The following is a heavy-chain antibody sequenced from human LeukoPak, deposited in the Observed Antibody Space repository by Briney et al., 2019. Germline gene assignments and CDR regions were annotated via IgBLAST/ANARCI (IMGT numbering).Heavy chain of an antibody. CDR2: IKSKTDGAKR. J-gene: IGHJ4*02. D-gene: IGHD3-22*01. CDR3: TTAGGKAYYYDTYYYFDN. V-gene: IGHV3-15*01. Sequence: GGSLRLSCATFGFNFIETWMSWVRQAPGKWLEWHGRIKSKTDGAKRDYAASVKGRFTISRDDSRDILILQMNRLRPEDAGVYFCTTAGGKAYYYDTYYYFDNWGQGTLVTVSS. CDR1: GFNFIETW.